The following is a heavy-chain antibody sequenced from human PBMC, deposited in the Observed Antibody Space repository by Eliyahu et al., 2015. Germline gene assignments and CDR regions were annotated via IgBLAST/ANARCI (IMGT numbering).Heavy chain of an antibody. CDR2: XSXDGXKE. J-gene: IGHJ4*02. V-gene: IGHV3-30*10. D-gene: IGHD2-15*01. CDR1: GFAFSSYA. Sequence: QVKLVEPGGGEVHPGGSLRISCVGTGFAFSSYAIHWIRQPPGGRLXWVAXXSXDGXKEYYXDSVKGRFTLSKDNSXSTAYLEMNSLXIEDTALYFCSKDEGVVTMAYWGQGTQVTVSS. CDR3: SKDEGVVTMAY.